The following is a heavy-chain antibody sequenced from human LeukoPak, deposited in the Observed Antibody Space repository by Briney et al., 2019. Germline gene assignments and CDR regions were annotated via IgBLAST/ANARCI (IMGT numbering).Heavy chain of an antibody. J-gene: IGHJ4*02. CDR2: ISGYNGNT. V-gene: IGHV1-18*01. Sequence: GASVKVSCKASDYTFTSYGINWVRQAPGQGPEWMGWISGYNGNTNYAQKLQGRVTMTTDTSTSTAYMELRSLRSDDTAVYYCARSLGVTTIIDYWGQGTLVTVSS. CDR3: ARSLGVTTIIDY. D-gene: IGHD5-12*01. CDR1: DYTFTSYG.